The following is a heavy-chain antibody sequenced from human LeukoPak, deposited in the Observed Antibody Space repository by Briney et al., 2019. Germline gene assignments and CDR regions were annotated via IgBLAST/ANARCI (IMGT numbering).Heavy chain of an antibody. Sequence: ASVKVSCKASGGTFTSYGISWVRQAPGQGLEWMGWISAYNGNTNYAQKLQGRVTMTTDTSTSTAYMELRSLRSDDTAVYYCARVMGGIQLWLGAHAFDIWGQGTMVTVSS. CDR2: ISAYNGNT. D-gene: IGHD5-18*01. V-gene: IGHV1-18*01. CDR3: ARVMGGIQLWLGAHAFDI. CDR1: GGTFTSYG. J-gene: IGHJ3*02.